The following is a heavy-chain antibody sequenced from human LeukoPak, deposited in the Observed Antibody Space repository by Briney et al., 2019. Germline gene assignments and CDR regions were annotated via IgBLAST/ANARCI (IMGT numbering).Heavy chain of an antibody. Sequence: GGSLRLSCAASGITFSSYWMHWVRQAPGKGLGWVSRINSDGSNTIYADSVKRRFTISRDNSRDTLYLQINSLRPEDTALYYCARNKAITAFFGMDVWGQGTTIIVSS. CDR2: INSDGSNT. J-gene: IGHJ6*02. V-gene: IGHV3-74*01. CDR1: GITFSSYW. D-gene: IGHD2/OR15-2a*01. CDR3: ARNKAITAFFGMDV.